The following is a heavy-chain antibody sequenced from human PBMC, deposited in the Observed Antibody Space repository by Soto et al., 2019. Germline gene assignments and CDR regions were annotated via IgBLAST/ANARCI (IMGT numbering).Heavy chain of an antibody. CDR3: AKGGRQWLVTSDFNY. Sequence: GGSLRLSCAASGFSFDDYAMHWVRQAPGKGLEWVAVVSHDGRNTHYADSVKGRFTISRDSSKNTVSLEMTSLRAEDTAVYYCAKGGRQWLVTSDFNYWGQGALVTVSS. D-gene: IGHD6-19*01. J-gene: IGHJ4*02. V-gene: IGHV3-30*18. CDR2: VSHDGRNT. CDR1: GFSFDDYA.